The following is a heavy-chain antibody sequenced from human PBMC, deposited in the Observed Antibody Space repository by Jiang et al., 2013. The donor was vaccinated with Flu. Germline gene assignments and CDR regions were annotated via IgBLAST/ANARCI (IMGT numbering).Heavy chain of an antibody. CDR2: ISYDGSNK. CDR3: AKDARGAVAGPPL. Sequence: QLLESGGGVVQPGRSLRLSCAASGFTFSSYGMHWVRQAPGKGLEWVAVISYDGSNKYYADSVKGRFTISRYNSKNTLYLQMNSLRAEDTAVYYCAKDARGAVAGPPLWGQGTMVTVSS. D-gene: IGHD6-19*01. CDR1: GFTFSSYG. V-gene: IGHV3-30*18. J-gene: IGHJ3*01.